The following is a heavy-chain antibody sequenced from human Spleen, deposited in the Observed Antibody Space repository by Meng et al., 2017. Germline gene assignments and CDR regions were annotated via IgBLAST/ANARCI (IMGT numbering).Heavy chain of an antibody. V-gene: IGHV4-34*01. CDR2: IHHGGNT. D-gene: IGHD3-16*01. Sequence: VQLTQSGAGLLKPSEPLSLTCAVYGGSVSGYYWNWIRQPPGKGLEWIGEIHHGGNTNYGPSLKSRVTISLDTSKNQFSLKLTSVTAADTAVYYCARDLWELRYKAPFDPWGQGILVTVSS. CDR3: ARDLWELRYKAPFDP. CDR1: GGSVSGYY. J-gene: IGHJ5*02.